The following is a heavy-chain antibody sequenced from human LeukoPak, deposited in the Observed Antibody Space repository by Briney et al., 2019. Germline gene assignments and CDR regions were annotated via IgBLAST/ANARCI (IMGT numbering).Heavy chain of an antibody. V-gene: IGHV3-52*01. CDR2: IKCDGSEK. CDR3: VRGVGSSTSCYVRAFDI. D-gene: IGHD2-2*01. Sequence: GGPLRLSCAASGFTFSNSWMHWVCQAPEKGLEWVADIKCDGSEKCYVDSVKGRLTISRDNAKNSLYLQVNSLRAEDMTVYYCVRGVGSSTSCYVRAFDIWGQGTMVTVSS. J-gene: IGHJ3*02. CDR1: GFTFSNSW.